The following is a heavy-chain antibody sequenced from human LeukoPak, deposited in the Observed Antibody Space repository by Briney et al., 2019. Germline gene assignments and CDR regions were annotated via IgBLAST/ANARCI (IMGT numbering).Heavy chain of an antibody. Sequence: QPGGSLRLSCAASGFTLSSYWMHWVRQAPGKGLVWVSRIKSDGSSATYADSVKGRFTISRDNAKSTLYLQMNSLRAEDTAVNYCARELASGSWGQGTLVTVSS. V-gene: IGHV3-74*01. J-gene: IGHJ5*02. CDR2: IKSDGSSA. CDR3: ARELASGS. D-gene: IGHD5-12*01. CDR1: GFTLSSYW.